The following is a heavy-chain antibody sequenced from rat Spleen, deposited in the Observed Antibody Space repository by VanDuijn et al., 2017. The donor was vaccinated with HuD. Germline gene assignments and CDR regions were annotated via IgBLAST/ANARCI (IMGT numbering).Heavy chain of an antibody. CDR1: GFSLIRYN. V-gene: IGHV2-63*01. D-gene: IGHD1-9*01. Sequence: QVQLKESGPGLVQPSQTLSLTCTVSGFSLIRYNVHWVRQPPGKGLEWMGRMNYNGDTSYSSALKSRLSISRDTSKNQVFLKMDSLQTDDTGTYYCTKETMGVTPLIDYWGQGVMVTVSS. CDR2: MNYNGDT. J-gene: IGHJ2*01. CDR3: TKETMGVTPLIDY.